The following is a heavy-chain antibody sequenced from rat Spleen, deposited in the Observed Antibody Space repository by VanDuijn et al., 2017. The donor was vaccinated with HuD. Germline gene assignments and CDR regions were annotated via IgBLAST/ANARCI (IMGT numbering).Heavy chain of an antibody. D-gene: IGHD1-11*01. V-gene: IGHV5-54*01. CDR1: GFTFSNYG. J-gene: IGHJ1*01. CDR3: ARQSGRRVDYWYFDF. Sequence: EVKVVESGGGSVQPGNSLTLSCVASGFTFSNYGIHWIRQGPKKGLEWIAMIYYDGSAMYYADTVKGRFTISRDNSKNTLYLEMDSLRSEDTATYYCARQSGRRVDYWYFDFWGPGTMVTVSS. CDR2: IYYDGSAM.